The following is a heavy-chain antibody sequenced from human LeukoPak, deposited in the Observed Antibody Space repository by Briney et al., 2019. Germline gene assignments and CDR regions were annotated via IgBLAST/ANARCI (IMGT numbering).Heavy chain of an antibody. CDR2: INPNSGGT. J-gene: IGHJ4*02. D-gene: IGHD4-11*01. CDR1: GYTFTGYY. Sequence: GASVKVSCKASGYTFTGYYMHWVRQAPGQGLEWMGWINPNSGGTNYAQKFQGRVTMTRDTSISTAYMELSRLRSDDTAVYYCARGLHGMTTVSPLDYWGQGTLVTVSS. V-gene: IGHV1-2*02. CDR3: ARGLHGMTTVSPLDY.